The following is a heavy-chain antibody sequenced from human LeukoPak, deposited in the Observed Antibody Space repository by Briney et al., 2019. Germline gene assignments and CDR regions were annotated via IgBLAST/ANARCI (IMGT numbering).Heavy chain of an antibody. V-gene: IGHV1-58*01. CDR1: GFIFSRSA. Sequence: ASVKVSCKASGFIFSRSAVQWVRQARGQRLEWIGWIVVGSGNTNYAQKFQERVTMARDMSTGTAYMELSSLRSEDTAVYYCAAGNYYDSSGYYPYAFDIWGQGTMVTVSS. D-gene: IGHD3-22*01. CDR3: AAGNYYDSSGYYPYAFDI. J-gene: IGHJ3*02. CDR2: IVVGSGNT.